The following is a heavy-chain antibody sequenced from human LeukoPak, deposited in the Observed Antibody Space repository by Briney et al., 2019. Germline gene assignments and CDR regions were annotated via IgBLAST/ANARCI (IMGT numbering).Heavy chain of an antibody. Sequence: GGSPRLSCAAFGFSFSDYTMNWVRQAPGKGLEWVSSISSRGGYIHYADSLKGRFTISRENAQNLLFLRLNSLRVEDTAVYYCARSRADSLDFWGRGTMVTVSS. J-gene: IGHJ3*01. CDR1: GFSFSDYT. CDR2: ISSRGGYI. V-gene: IGHV3-21*01. CDR3: ARSRADSLDF.